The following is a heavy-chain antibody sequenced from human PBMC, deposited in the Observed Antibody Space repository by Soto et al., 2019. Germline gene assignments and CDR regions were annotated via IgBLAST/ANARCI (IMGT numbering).Heavy chain of an antibody. V-gene: IGHV1-69*02. CDR3: AWVVQLERRFVFDP. Sequence: QVQLVQAGAEVKTPGSSVKVSCKASGGTFSSYTISWVRQAPGQGLEWMGRIIPILGIANYAQKFQGRVNINADNSTSTAYMEQSSLRSEDTAVYYCAWVVQLERRFVFDPWGQGTLVNVSS. D-gene: IGHD1-1*01. J-gene: IGHJ5*02. CDR1: GGTFSSYT. CDR2: IIPILGIA.